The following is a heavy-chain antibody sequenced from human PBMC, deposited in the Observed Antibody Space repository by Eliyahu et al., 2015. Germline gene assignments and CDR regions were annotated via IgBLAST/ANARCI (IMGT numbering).Heavy chain of an antibody. D-gene: IGHD6-13*01. V-gene: IGHV4-59*01. Sequence: QVQLQESGPGLVKPSETLSLTCTVXGGSISNFHWSWIRQXPGKGLEWIAYISHSGGTNYNPSLKSRVTISMDTSENQFSLKLTSMTAADTAVYYCARTSRSWYRVGYYFDYWGQGTLVTVSS. CDR2: ISHSGGT. CDR3: ARTSRSWYRVGYYFDY. CDR1: GGSISNFH. J-gene: IGHJ4*02.